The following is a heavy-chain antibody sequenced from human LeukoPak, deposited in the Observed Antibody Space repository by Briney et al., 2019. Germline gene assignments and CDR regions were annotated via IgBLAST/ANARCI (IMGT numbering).Heavy chain of an antibody. CDR2: ISYDGSNK. Sequence: QTGGSLRLSCAASGFTFSSYWMSWVRQAPGKGLEWVAVISYDGSNKYYADSVKGRFTISRDNSKNTLYLQMNSLRAEDTAVYYCARDLAYCSSTSCSLDYWGQGTLVTVSS. CDR3: ARDLAYCSSTSCSLDY. D-gene: IGHD2-2*01. J-gene: IGHJ4*02. V-gene: IGHV3-30*03. CDR1: GFTFSSYW.